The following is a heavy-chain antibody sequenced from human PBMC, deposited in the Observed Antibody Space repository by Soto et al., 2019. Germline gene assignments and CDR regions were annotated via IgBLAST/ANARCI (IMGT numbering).Heavy chain of an antibody. D-gene: IGHD3-10*01. Sequence: PSETLSLTCTVSGGSISSGGYYWSWIRQHPGKGLEWIGYIYYSGSTYYNPSLKSRVTISVDTSKNQFSLKLSSVTAADTAVYYCATPDPSMVRGVIKGYYYYGMDVWGQGTTVTVSS. CDR1: GGSISSGGYY. V-gene: IGHV4-39*01. CDR3: ATPDPSMVRGVIKGYYYYGMDV. J-gene: IGHJ6*02. CDR2: IYYSGST.